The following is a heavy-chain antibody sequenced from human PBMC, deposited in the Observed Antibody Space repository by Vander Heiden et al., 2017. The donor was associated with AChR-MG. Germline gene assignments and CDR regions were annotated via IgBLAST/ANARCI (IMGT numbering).Heavy chain of an antibody. CDR1: GYSFTSYW. CDR2: IDPSDSYT. Sequence: EVQLVQSGAEVKKPGESLRISRMGSGYSFTSYWISWVRQMPGKGLEWMGRIDPSDSYTNYSPSFQGHVTISADKSISTAYLQWSSLKASDTAMYYCARQHDYGDYYAGGDFDYWGQGTLVTVSS. V-gene: IGHV5-10-1*03. J-gene: IGHJ4*02. D-gene: IGHD4-17*01. CDR3: ARQHDYGDYYAGGDFDY.